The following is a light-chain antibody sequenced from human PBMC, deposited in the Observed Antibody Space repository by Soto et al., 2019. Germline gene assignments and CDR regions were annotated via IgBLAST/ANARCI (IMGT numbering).Light chain of an antibody. V-gene: IGKV4-1*01. CDR1: QSVFSWFRNKNY. CDR2: WAS. CDR3: QQYYSTPLT. Sequence: DIVMTQSPDSLTLSLGERATINCKSSQSVFSWFRNKNYLAWYQQKQGQPXKXXIYWASTRESGVPDRFSGSGSGTDLTITISSLQAEDGEVYDGQQYYSTPLTFGGGTRLEIK. J-gene: IGKJ5*01.